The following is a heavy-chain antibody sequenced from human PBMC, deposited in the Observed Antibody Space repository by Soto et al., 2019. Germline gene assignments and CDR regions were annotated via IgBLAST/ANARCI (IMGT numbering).Heavy chain of an antibody. CDR1: GYTFTTYF. CDR2: IYPGDSNT. D-gene: IGHD5-12*01. J-gene: IGHJ4*02. Sequence: GESLKISCKSSGYTFTTYFIGWVRQMPGKGLEWMGIIYPGDSNTRYSPSFQGQVTISADKSISTAYLQWSSLKASDTAMYYCARPGRGYGYIDYWGQGTLVTVSS. CDR3: ARPGRGYGYIDY. V-gene: IGHV5-51*01.